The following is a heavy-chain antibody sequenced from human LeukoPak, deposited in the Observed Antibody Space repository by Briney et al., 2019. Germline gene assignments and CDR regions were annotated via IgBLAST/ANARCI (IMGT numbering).Heavy chain of an antibody. CDR2: ISGSGGST. J-gene: IGHJ3*02. CDR3: AKRIVGGPYAFDI. D-gene: IGHD1-26*01. Sequence: AGGSLRLSCAASGFTFSNSAMSWVRQAPGKGLEWVSAISGSGGSTYYADSVKGRFTISRDSSKNTLYLQMNSLGAEDTAVYYCAKRIVGGPYAFDIWGQGTMVTVSS. V-gene: IGHV3-23*01. CDR1: GFTFSNSA.